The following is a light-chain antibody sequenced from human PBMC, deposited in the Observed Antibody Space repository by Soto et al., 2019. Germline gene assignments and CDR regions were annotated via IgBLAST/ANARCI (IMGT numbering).Light chain of an antibody. J-gene: IGKJ5*01. Sequence: EIVLTQSPATLSLSPGERATLSCSASQSVGSYLAWYQQKPGQAPRLLIYDASHRATGIPARFSGSGSGTDFTLTISSLEPEDFAVYYCQQRYNWPRITFGQGTRLEIK. CDR3: QQRYNWPRIT. CDR1: QSVGSY. V-gene: IGKV3-11*01. CDR2: DAS.